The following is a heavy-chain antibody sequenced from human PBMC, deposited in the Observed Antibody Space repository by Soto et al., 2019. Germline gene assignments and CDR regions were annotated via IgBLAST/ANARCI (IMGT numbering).Heavy chain of an antibody. D-gene: IGHD3-3*01. Sequence: QVQLQQWGAGLLKPSETLSLTCAVYGGSFSGYYWSWIRQPPGKGLEWIGEINHSGSTNYNPSLKGRVTISVDTSKNQFSLKLSSVTAADTAVYYCARQKRITIFGDRGNWFDPWGQGTLVTVSS. CDR1: GGSFSGYY. CDR3: ARQKRITIFGDRGNWFDP. J-gene: IGHJ5*02. V-gene: IGHV4-34*01. CDR2: INHSGST.